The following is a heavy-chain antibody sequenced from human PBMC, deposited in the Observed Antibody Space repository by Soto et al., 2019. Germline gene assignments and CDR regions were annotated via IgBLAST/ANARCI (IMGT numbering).Heavy chain of an antibody. V-gene: IGHV3-7*01. CDR1: GFTFSSYW. Sequence: PGGSLRLSCAASGFTFSSYWMSWVRQAPGKGLEWVANIKQDGSEKYYVDSVKGRFTISRDNAKNSLYLQMNSLRAEDTAVHYCASQGYGGPRDYWGQGTMVTVS. CDR3: ASQGYGGPRDY. J-gene: IGHJ4*02. CDR2: IKQDGSEK. D-gene: IGHD1-26*01.